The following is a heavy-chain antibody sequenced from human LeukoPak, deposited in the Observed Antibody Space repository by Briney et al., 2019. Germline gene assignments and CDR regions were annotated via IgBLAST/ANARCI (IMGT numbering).Heavy chain of an antibody. V-gene: IGHV4-34*01. CDR2: INHSGST. J-gene: IGHJ4*02. D-gene: IGHD3-22*01. Sequence: KPLETLSLTCAVYGGSFSGYYWSWIRQPPGKGLEWIGEINHSGSTNYNPSLKSRVTISVDTSKNQFSLKLSSVTAADTAVYYCARGGHYYDSSGYYYDVMFDYWGQGTLVTVSS. CDR3: ARGGHYYDSSGYYYDVMFDY. CDR1: GGSFSGYY.